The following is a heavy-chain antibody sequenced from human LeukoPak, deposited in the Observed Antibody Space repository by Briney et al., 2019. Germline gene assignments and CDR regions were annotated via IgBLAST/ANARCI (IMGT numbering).Heavy chain of an antibody. J-gene: IGHJ4*02. V-gene: IGHV3-23*01. Sequence: GGSLRLSCAASGFMFSSYWMTWVRQAPGKGLEWVSAITGSGGITYYADSVKGRFTLSRDNSKNTLYLQMNSLRAEDTAVYYCAKGVWTDYTITHFDYWGQGTLVTVSS. CDR3: AKGVWTDYTITHFDY. CDR1: GFMFSSYW. CDR2: ITGSGGIT. D-gene: IGHD3/OR15-3a*01.